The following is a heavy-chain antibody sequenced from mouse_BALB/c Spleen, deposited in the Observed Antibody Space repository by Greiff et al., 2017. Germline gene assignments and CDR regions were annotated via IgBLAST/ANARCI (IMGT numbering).Heavy chain of an antibody. V-gene: IGHV1S56*01. D-gene: IGHD1-1*01. CDR3: ARATVVEGYFDV. J-gene: IGHJ1*01. CDR1: GYTFTSYY. CDR2: IYPGNVNT. Sequence: VKLMESGPELVKPGASVRISCNASGYTFTSYYIHWVKQRPGQGLVWIGWIYPGNVNTKYNEKFKGKATLTADKSSSTAYMQLSSLTSEDSAVYFCARATVVEGYFDVWGAGTTVTVSS.